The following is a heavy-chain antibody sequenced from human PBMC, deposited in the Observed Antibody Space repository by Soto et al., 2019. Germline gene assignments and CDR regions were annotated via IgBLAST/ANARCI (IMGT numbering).Heavy chain of an antibody. CDR2: IYYSGST. CDR3: VRVAVNYGDYDYYNGMDV. CDR1: GGSINSDEYY. D-gene: IGHD4-17*01. J-gene: IGHJ6*02. Sequence: PSETLSLTCIVYGGSINSDEYYWSWIRQPPGKSLEWIGCIYYSGSTHYNPSLKSRVTISVDTSKNQFSLKLSSVTAADTAVYYCVRVAVNYGDYDYYNGMDVWGQGTTVT. V-gene: IGHV4-30-4*01.